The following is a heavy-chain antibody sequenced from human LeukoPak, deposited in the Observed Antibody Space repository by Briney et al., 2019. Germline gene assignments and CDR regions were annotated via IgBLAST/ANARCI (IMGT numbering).Heavy chain of an antibody. D-gene: IGHD6-13*01. V-gene: IGHV3-21*01. CDR3: ARGGSGIDSKFDY. CDR2: ISSSSSYI. Sequence: GGSLRLSCAASGFTFSSYSMNWVRQAPGKGLEWVSSISSSSSYIYYADSVKGRFTISRDNAKNSLYLQMNSLRAEDTAVYYCARGGSGIDSKFDYWGQGTLVTVSS. CDR1: GFTFSSYS. J-gene: IGHJ4*02.